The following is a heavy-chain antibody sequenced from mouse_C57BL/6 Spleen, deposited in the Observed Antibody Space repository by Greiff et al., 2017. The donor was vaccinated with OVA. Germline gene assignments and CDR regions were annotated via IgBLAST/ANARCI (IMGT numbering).Heavy chain of an antibody. D-gene: IGHD2-1*01. V-gene: IGHV1-72*01. CDR1: GYTFTSYW. CDR2: IDPNSGGT. CDR3: ARSDYGNYAYFDY. Sequence: QVHVKQPGAELVKPGASVKLSCKASGYTFTSYWMHWVKQRPGRGLEWIGRIDPNSGGTKYNEKFKSKATLTVDKPSSTAYMQLSSLTSEDSAVYYCARSDYGNYAYFDYWGKGTTRTVSS. J-gene: IGHJ2*01.